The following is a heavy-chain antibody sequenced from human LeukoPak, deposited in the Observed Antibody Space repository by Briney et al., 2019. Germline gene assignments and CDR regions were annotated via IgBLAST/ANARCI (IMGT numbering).Heavy chain of an antibody. V-gene: IGHV4-61*02. CDR2: IYTSGST. Sequence: SQTLSLTCTVSGGSISSGSYYWSWIRQPAGKGLEWVGRIYTSGSTNYNPSLKSRVTISVDTSKNQFSLKLSSVTAADTAVYYCARAEAAAGFDCWGQGTLVTVSS. CDR1: GGSISSGSYY. CDR3: ARAEAAAGFDC. J-gene: IGHJ4*02. D-gene: IGHD6-13*01.